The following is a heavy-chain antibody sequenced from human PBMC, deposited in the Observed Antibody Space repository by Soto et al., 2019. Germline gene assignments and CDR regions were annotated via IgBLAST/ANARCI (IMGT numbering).Heavy chain of an antibody. V-gene: IGHV1-69*01. CDR2: IIPIFGTA. Sequence: QVQLVQSGAEVKKPGSSVKVSCKASGGTFSSYAISWVRQAPGQGLEWMGGIIPIFGTANYAQKFQGRVTITADESTSTAYMELSSLTAEDTAVYYCARGVVGATWDYYYGMDVWGQGTTVTVSS. J-gene: IGHJ6*02. CDR1: GGTFSSYA. D-gene: IGHD1-26*01. CDR3: ARGVVGATWDYYYGMDV.